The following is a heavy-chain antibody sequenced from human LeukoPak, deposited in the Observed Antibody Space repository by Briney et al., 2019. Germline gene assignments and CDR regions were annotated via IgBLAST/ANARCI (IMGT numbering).Heavy chain of an antibody. CDR1: GGSISSGGYS. CDR2: IYHSGST. D-gene: IGHD2-2*01. J-gene: IGHJ6*04. Sequence: SQTLSLTCAVSGGSISSGGYSWSWIRQPPGKGLEWIGYIYHSGSTYYNPSLKSRVTISVDRSKNQFSLKLSSVTAADTAVYYCASLPFIVVVPAAMGDYYYGTDVWGKGTTVTVSS. V-gene: IGHV4-30-2*01. CDR3: ASLPFIVVVPAAMGDYYYGTDV.